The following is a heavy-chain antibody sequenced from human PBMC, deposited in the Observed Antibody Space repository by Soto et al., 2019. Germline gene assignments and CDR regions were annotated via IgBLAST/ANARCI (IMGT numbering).Heavy chain of an antibody. CDR1: GFAFSSFW. J-gene: IGHJ4*02. CDR3: SRYINS. D-gene: IGHD2-15*01. CDR2: RSPDGSEK. V-gene: IGHV3-7*01. Sequence: GGDLRLTCAASGFAFSSFWMDWIRQPPGKGLEWVANRSPDGSEKHYVDSGNGRCTISRDNARNSLYIQMRRLTAEDWAFYYCSRYINSWGQGTRVTVSS.